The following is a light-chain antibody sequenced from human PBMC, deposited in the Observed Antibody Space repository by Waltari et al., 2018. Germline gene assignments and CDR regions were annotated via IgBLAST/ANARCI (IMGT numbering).Light chain of an antibody. CDR3: SSYTSSSTKV. V-gene: IGLV2-14*03. J-gene: IGLJ1*01. CDR2: DVS. Sequence: QSALTQPASVSGSPGQSITISCTGTSSDVGCYNYFSWYQQHPGTAPKLMIYDVSKCPAGVANRFSGSKSGNTASLTISGRQAEDEADYYCSSYTSSSTKVFGTGTKVTVL. CDR1: SSDVGCYNY.